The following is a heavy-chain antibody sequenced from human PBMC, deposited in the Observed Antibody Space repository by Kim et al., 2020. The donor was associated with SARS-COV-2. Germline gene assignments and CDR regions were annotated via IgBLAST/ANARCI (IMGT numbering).Heavy chain of an antibody. CDR3: AKLRLRYYYDSSGYYYDY. CDR2: ISGSGGST. CDR1: GFTFSSYA. D-gene: IGHD3-22*01. Sequence: GGSLRLSCAASGFTFSSYAMSWVRQAPGKGLEWVSAISGSGGSTYYADSVKGRCTISRDNSKNTLYLQMNSLRAEDTAVYYCAKLRLRYYYDSSGYYYDYWGQGTLVTVSS. J-gene: IGHJ4*02. V-gene: IGHV3-23*01.